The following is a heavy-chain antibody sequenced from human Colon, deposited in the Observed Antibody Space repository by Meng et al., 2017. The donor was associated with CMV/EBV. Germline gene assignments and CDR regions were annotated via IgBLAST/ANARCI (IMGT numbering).Heavy chain of an antibody. Sequence: GGSLRLSCTASGLTFSDSFMSWVRQAPGKGLEWVANIKQDGSEKFYVDSVKGRFTISRDNARKSLYLQMDNLRAEDTAVYYCARLVVGGNDYFDYWGQGTLVTVSS. CDR3: ARLVVGGNDYFDY. CDR1: GLTFSDSF. D-gene: IGHD2-15*01. J-gene: IGHJ4*02. V-gene: IGHV3-7*01. CDR2: IKQDGSEK.